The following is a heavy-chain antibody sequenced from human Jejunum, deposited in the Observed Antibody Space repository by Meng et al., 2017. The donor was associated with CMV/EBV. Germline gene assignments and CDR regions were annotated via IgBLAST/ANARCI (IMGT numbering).Heavy chain of an antibody. CDR2: ISGSGGNT. D-gene: IGHD2-2*01. Sequence: YARSWVRPAPGKGLEWVSTISGSGGNTYHADYVKGRFTISRDNFKNTVYLEMNSLRAEDTAVYYCARVRIVCSSTSCYPNWFDPWGQGTQVTVSS. CDR3: ARVRIVCSSTSCYPNWFDP. J-gene: IGHJ5*02. V-gene: IGHV3-23*01. CDR1: YA.